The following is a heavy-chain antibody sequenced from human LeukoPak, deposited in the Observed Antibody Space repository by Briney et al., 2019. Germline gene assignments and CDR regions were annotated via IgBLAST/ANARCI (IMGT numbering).Heavy chain of an antibody. J-gene: IGHJ4*02. CDR1: GGSFSGYY. D-gene: IGHD3-22*01. Sequence: SETLSLTCAVYGGSFSGYYWSWIRQPPGKGLEWIGEINHSGSTNYNPSLKSRVTISVDTSKNQFSLKLSSVTAADTAVYYCAREPYYYDSSGYYPPTYYFDYWGQGTLVTVSS. V-gene: IGHV4-34*01. CDR3: AREPYYYDSSGYYPPTYYFDY. CDR2: INHSGST.